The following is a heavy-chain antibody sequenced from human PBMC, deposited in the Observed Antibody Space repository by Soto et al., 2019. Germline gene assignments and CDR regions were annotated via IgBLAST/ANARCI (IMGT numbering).Heavy chain of an antibody. CDR2: ISAYNGNT. Sequence: QVQLVQSGAEVKKPGASVKVSCKASGYTFTSYGISWVRQAPGQGLAWMGWISAYNGNTNYAQKLQGRVTMTTDTSTSTAYMELRSLRSDDTAVYYCARSVVRGVIPYYGMDVWGQGTTVTVSS. CDR3: ARSVVRGVIPYYGMDV. J-gene: IGHJ6*02. D-gene: IGHD3-10*01. CDR1: GYTFTSYG. V-gene: IGHV1-18*01.